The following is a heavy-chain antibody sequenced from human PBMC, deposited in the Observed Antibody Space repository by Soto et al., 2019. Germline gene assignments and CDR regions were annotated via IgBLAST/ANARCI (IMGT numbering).Heavy chain of an antibody. V-gene: IGHV4-4*02. J-gene: IGHJ4*02. Sequence: SETLSLTCAVSGGSITSSNWWSWVRQPPGKGLEWIGEIYHSGSTNYNPSLKSRVTIAVDKSKNQFSLKLSSVTAADTAVYYCARGRTSGTLLDYWGQGTLVTV. CDR3: ARGRTSGTLLDY. D-gene: IGHD2-8*01. CDR2: IYHSGST. CDR1: GGSITSSNW.